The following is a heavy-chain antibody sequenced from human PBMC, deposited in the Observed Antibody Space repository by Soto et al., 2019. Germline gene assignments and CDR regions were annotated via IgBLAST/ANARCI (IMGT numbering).Heavy chain of an antibody. Sequence: PGGSLRLSCAASGFTFSSYGMHWVRQAPGKGLEWVAVIWYDGSNKYYADSVKGRFTISRDNSKNTLYLQMNSLRAEDTAVYYCARGGGATSLPRDYWGQGTLVTVSS. J-gene: IGHJ4*02. D-gene: IGHD1-26*01. V-gene: IGHV3-33*01. CDR1: GFTFSSYG. CDR3: ARGGGATSLPRDY. CDR2: IWYDGSNK.